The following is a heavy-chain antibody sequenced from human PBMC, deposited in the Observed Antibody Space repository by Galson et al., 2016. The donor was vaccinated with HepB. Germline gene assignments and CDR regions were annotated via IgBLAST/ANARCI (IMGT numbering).Heavy chain of an antibody. D-gene: IGHD3-22*01. CDR1: GFTFYNTW. Sequence: SLRLSCAASGFTFYNTWMSWVRQAPGKGLEWVGRIKSNTNGGTADYAAPVKGRFTISRDDSKDTLYLQMNSLKTEDTAVYYCTTDMLGAANGGYYVDYWGEGTLVTVSS. J-gene: IGHJ4*02. V-gene: IGHV3-15*01. CDR2: IKSNTNGGTA. CDR3: TTDMLGAANGGYYVDY.